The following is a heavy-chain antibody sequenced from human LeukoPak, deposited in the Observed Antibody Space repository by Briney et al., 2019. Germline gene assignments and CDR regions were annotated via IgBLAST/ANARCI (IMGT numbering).Heavy chain of an antibody. CDR2: ISYDGSNK. Sequence: GGSLRLSCAASGFTFSSYAMHWVRQAPGKGLEWVAVISYDGSNKYYADSVKGRFTISRDNSKNTLYLQMNSLRAEDTAVYYCARDPGLSVPPPGERYYYYYMDVWGKGTTVTISS. CDR1: GFTFSSYA. CDR3: ARDPGLSVPPPGERYYYYYMDV. J-gene: IGHJ6*03. D-gene: IGHD3-16*01. V-gene: IGHV3-30*04.